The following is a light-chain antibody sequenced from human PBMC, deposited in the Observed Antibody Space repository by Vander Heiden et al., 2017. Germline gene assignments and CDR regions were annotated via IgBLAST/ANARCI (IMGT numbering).Light chain of an antibody. V-gene: IGKV1-12*01. Sequence: DIQLTQAPTSVSASVGDRVTITCRASQGISSWLAWYQQKPGNAPKLLIYSASTLQSGVPSRFSGSGSGTDFTLTITSLQPEDFAVYYCQQANSFPLTFGGGTKVEIK. CDR1: QGISSW. J-gene: IGKJ4*01. CDR3: QQANSFPLT. CDR2: SAS.